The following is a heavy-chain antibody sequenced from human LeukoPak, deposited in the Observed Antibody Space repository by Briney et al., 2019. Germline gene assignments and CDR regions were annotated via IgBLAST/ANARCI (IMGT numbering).Heavy chain of an antibody. V-gene: IGHV1-69*05. J-gene: IGHJ5*02. D-gene: IGHD3-3*01. CDR3: AGHLNPLRFLEWYTVSNRFDP. CDR2: IIPIFGTA. Sequence: ASVKVSCKASGGTFSSYAISWVRQAPGQGLEWMGGIIPIFGTADYAQKCQGRCTITTDESTSTAYMELSSPRSEDTAVYYCAGHLNPLRFLEWYTVSNRFDPWGQGTLVTVSS. CDR1: GGTFSSYA.